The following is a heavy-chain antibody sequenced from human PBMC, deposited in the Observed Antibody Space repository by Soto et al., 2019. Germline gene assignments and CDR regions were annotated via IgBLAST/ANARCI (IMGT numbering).Heavy chain of an antibody. D-gene: IGHD3-22*01. V-gene: IGHV4-31*03. Sequence: PXETLSLTCTVAGGFISNGGYYWSWIRQHRGKGLEWVGHIYYSGSTFYNPSLKGRVSISVDTSKKQFSLKLSSVTAADTAVYFCARGQITYYDNISGSLYYFDFWGRGTLVTVSS. CDR3: ARGQITYYDNISGSLYYFDF. CDR2: IYYSGST. CDR1: GGFISNGGYY. J-gene: IGHJ4*02.